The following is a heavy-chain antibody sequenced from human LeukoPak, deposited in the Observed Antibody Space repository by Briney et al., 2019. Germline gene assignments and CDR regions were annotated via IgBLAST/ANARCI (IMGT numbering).Heavy chain of an antibody. J-gene: IGHJ6*02. CDR3: ARDGRVGYSSSWYSTSYYYYDMDV. D-gene: IGHD6-13*01. Sequence: GGSLRLSCAASGFTFSSYAMHWVRQAPGKGLEWVAVLSYDGSNKYYADSVKGRFTISRDNSKNTLYLQMNSLRAEDTAVYYCARDGRVGYSSSWYSTSYYYYDMDVWGQGTTVTVSS. CDR2: LSYDGSNK. CDR1: GFTFSSYA. V-gene: IGHV3-30-3*01.